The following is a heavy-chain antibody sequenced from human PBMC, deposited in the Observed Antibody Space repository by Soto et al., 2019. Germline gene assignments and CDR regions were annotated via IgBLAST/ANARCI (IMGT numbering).Heavy chain of an antibody. D-gene: IGHD6-6*01. CDR2: ISSSSSTI. Sequence: EVQLVESGGGLVQPGGSLRLSCAASGFTFSSYSMNWVRQAPGKGLEWVSYISSSSSTIYYADSVTGRFTISRDNAKNSLYLQMNSLRDEDTAVYYCARPEYSSSSYGMDVWGQGTTVTVSS. CDR3: ARPEYSSSSYGMDV. CDR1: GFTFSSYS. V-gene: IGHV3-48*02. J-gene: IGHJ6*02.